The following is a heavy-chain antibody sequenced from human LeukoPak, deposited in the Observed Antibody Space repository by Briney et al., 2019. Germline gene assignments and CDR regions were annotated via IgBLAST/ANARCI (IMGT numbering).Heavy chain of an antibody. CDR3: ATVNINCGGDCYKFDY. J-gene: IGHJ4*02. V-gene: IGHV1-46*01. CDR2: INPSGSTT. D-gene: IGHD2-21*02. CDR1: GYTFTRYY. Sequence: ASVKVSCKASGYTFTRYYIHWVRQAPGQGLEWMGVINPSGSTTTYAQKFQGRVTLTRDTSTSTVYMDLSSLRSEDTAVYYCATVNINCGGDCYKFDYWGQGTLVTVSS.